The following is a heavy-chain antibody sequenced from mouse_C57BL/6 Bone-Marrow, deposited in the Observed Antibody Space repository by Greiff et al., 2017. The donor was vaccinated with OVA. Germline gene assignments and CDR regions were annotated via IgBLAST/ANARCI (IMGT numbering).Heavy chain of an antibody. J-gene: IGHJ2*01. Sequence: EVQLQQSGPELVKPGASVKISCKASGYTFTDYYMNWVKQSHGKILEWIGDINPNNGGTSYNQKFKGKATLTVDKSSSTAYMELRSLTSEDSAVYYCARAAGSYYFDYWGQGTTLTVSS. CDR1: GYTFTDYY. CDR3: ARAAGSYYFDY. CDR2: INPNNGGT. V-gene: IGHV1-26*01. D-gene: IGHD1-2*01.